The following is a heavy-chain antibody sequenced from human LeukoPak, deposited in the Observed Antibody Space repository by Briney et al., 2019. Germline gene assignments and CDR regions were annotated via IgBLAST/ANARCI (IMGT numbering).Heavy chain of an antibody. D-gene: IGHD4-23*01. Sequence: GESLKISCKGSGFTVSSNSMSWVRQAPGKGLEWVSFIYSDNTHYSDSVKGRFTISRDNSKNTLYLQMNSLRAEDTAVYYCAKSSRWELNYFDYWGQGTLVTVSS. CDR1: GFTVSSNS. CDR3: AKSSRWELNYFDY. CDR2: IYSDNT. V-gene: IGHV3-53*01. J-gene: IGHJ4*02.